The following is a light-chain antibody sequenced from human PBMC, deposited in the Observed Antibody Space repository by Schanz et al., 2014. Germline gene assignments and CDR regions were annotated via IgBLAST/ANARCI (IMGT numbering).Light chain of an antibody. Sequence: QSALTQPRSVSGSPGQSVTISCTGASSDVGSYNYVSWYQQYAGKAPKLLIYDVTKRPSGVPDRFSGSKSGTSASLAITGLQAEDEADYYCSSYTSSSTWVFGGGTKLTVL. V-gene: IGLV2-11*01. CDR2: DVT. CDR1: SSDVGSYNY. J-gene: IGLJ3*02. CDR3: SSYTSSSTWV.